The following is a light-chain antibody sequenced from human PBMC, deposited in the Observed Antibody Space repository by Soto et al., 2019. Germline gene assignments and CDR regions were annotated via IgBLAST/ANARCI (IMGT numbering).Light chain of an antibody. CDR3: QQYGNSPLLT. Sequence: IVLTQSPGTLSLSPGERATLSCRASQSVSSSYLVWYQQRPGQAPRLLIYGASSRATGIPDRFSGSGSGTDFTLTISRLEPEDFAVYYCQQYGNSPLLTFGGGTKVDIK. CDR2: GAS. V-gene: IGKV3-20*01. CDR1: QSVSSSY. J-gene: IGKJ4*01.